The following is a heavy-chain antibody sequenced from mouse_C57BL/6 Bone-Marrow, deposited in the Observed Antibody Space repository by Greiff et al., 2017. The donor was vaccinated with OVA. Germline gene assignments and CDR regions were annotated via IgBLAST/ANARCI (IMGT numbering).Heavy chain of an antibody. D-gene: IGHD1-2*01. Sequence: EVMLVESGGGLVQPGGSLSLSCAASGFTFTDYYMSWVRQPPGKALEWLGFIRNKANGYTTEYSASVKGRFTISRDNSQSILYLQMNALGAEDSATYYCARSSLLWYVDVWGTGTTVTVSS. CDR2: IRNKANGYTT. V-gene: IGHV7-3*01. CDR3: ARSSLLWYVDV. CDR1: GFTFTDYY. J-gene: IGHJ1*03.